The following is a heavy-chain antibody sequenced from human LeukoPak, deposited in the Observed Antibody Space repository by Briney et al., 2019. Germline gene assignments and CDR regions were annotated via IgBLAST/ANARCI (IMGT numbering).Heavy chain of an antibody. CDR1: GFTSTSYG. CDR2: IWSDGSKT. CDR3: ARAGASNELDY. V-gene: IGHV3-33*01. Sequence: PGGSLRLSCAASGFTSTSYGMHWVRQAPGKGLEWVAVIWSDGSKTYYVDSVKGRFTISRDYSKNTLYLQMSSLRAEDTAVYYCARAGASNELDYWGQGTLVTVSS. D-gene: IGHD2-8*01. J-gene: IGHJ4*02.